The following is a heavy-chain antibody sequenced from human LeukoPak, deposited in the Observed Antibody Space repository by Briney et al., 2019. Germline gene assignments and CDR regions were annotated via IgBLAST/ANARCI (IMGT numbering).Heavy chain of an antibody. J-gene: IGHJ4*02. V-gene: IGHV3-30-3*01. CDR3: VRGNDYGGPHY. D-gene: IGHD4-23*01. Sequence: GSLRLSCAASGFTFSSYAMHWVRQAPGKGLEWVAVISHDGSNKYYADSVKGRFTISRDNGKNTLFLQMNSLRAEDAAVYYCVRGNDYGGPHYWGQGTLVTVSS. CDR2: ISHDGSNK. CDR1: GFTFSSYA.